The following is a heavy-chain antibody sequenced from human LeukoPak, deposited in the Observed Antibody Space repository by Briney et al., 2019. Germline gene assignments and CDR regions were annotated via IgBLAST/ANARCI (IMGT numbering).Heavy chain of an antibody. V-gene: IGHV4-4*07. D-gene: IGHD4-17*01. J-gene: IGHJ4*02. CDR3: AREYGDLDY. Sequence: SETLSLTCTVSGGSISGYYWSWLRQPAGEGLEWIGRIYPSGSANYNPSLKSRVTMSVDTSKNQFSLKLNSVTAADTAVYYCAREYGDLDYWGQGTQVTVSS. CDR1: GGSISGYY. CDR2: IYPSGSA.